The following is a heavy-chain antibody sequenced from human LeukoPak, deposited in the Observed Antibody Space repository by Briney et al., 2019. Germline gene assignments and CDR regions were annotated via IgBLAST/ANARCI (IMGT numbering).Heavy chain of an antibody. V-gene: IGHV4-39*01. J-gene: IGHJ3*02. CDR1: GGSISSSSYY. Sequence: SETLSLTCTVSGGSISSSSYYWGWIRQPPGKGLEWIGSIYYSGSTYYNPSRKSRVTISVDTSKNQFSLKLSSVTAADTAVYYCARHIGVVSTVGKVAFDIWGQGTMVTVSS. CDR2: IYYSGST. D-gene: IGHD2-21*01. CDR3: ARHIGVVSTVGKVAFDI.